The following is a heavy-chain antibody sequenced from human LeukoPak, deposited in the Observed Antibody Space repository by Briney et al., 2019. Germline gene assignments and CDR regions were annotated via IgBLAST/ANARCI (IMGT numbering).Heavy chain of an antibody. CDR3: ARDINSSGYIDAFDI. V-gene: IGHV1-69*01. CDR2: IIPIFGTA. CDR1: GGTFSSYA. J-gene: IGHJ3*02. Sequence: SVKVSCKASGGTFSSYAISWVRHAPGQGLEWMGGIIPIFGTANYAQKFQGRVTITADESTSTAYMELSSLRSEDTAAYYCARDINSSGYIDAFDIWGQGTMVTVSS. D-gene: IGHD3-22*01.